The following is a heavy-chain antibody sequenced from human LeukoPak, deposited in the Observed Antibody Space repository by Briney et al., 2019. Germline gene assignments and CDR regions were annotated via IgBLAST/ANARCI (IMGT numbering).Heavy chain of an antibody. V-gene: IGHV3-49*04. D-gene: IGHD3-22*01. CDR1: GFTFGDYA. J-gene: IGHJ4*02. Sequence: PGRSLRLSCTASGFTFGDYAMSWVRQAPGKGLEWVGFIRSKAYGGTTEYAASVKGRFTISRDDSKSIAYLQMSSLKTEDTAVYYCTRDPYYYYDSSGYPDYWGQGTLVTVSS. CDR3: TRDPYYYYDSSGYPDY. CDR2: IRSKAYGGTT.